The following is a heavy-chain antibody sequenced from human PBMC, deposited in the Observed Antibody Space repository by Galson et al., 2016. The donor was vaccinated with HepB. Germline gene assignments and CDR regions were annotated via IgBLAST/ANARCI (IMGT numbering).Heavy chain of an antibody. J-gene: IGHJ4*02. Sequence: SLRLSCAASGFTFSSYGMHWVRQAPGKGLEWVSVISYDGSNTYYAASVKGRFTISRDNSKNTLYLQMNSLRAEDTAVYYCAKDYTPGYGDYTFFDYWGQGTLVTVSS. V-gene: IGHV3-30*18. CDR2: ISYDGSNT. D-gene: IGHD4-17*01. CDR1: GFTFSSYG. CDR3: AKDYTPGYGDYTFFDY.